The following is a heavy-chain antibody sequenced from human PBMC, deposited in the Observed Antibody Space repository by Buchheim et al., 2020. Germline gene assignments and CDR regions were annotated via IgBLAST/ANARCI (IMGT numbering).Heavy chain of an antibody. CDR2: INQDGSEK. Sequence: EVQLVESGGGLVQPGGSLRLSCEGSGFTFSSYWMSWVRQAPGKGPEWVANINQDGSEKYYVDSVKGRFTISRENTKNSLYLQMSSLSADDTAVYYCARNERWGQGTL. D-gene: IGHD1-1*01. J-gene: IGHJ4*02. CDR3: ARNER. V-gene: IGHV3-7*01. CDR1: GFTFSSYW.